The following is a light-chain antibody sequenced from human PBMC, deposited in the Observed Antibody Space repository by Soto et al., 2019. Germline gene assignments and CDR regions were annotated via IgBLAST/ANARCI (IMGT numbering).Light chain of an antibody. V-gene: IGKV1-27*01. J-gene: IGKJ4*01. CDR1: QDISVY. CDR2: AAS. CDR3: QKYNSAPLT. Sequence: DIQMTQSPSSLSASLGDRVTITCRASQDISVYLAWFQQKPGKVPKLLIYAASTLQSGVPSRFSGSGSGTDFTLTISSLQPEDVVTYYCQKYNSAPLTFGGGTKVEIK.